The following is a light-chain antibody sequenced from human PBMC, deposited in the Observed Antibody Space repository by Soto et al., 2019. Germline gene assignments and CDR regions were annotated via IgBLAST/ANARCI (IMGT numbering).Light chain of an antibody. CDR1: SSDVGGYHY. J-gene: IGLJ2*01. Sequence: QSALTQPASLSGSPGQSITISCSGTSSDVGGYHYVSWYQQYTGKAPKPMIYEVSNRPSGVSNRFSGSKSGNTASLTISGLQAEDEADYYCSSYASSRDVFFGGGTKLTVL. CDR3: SSYASSRDVF. CDR2: EVS. V-gene: IGLV2-14*01.